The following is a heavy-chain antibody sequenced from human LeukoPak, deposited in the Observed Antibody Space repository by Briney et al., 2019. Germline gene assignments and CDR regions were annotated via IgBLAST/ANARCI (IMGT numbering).Heavy chain of an antibody. D-gene: IGHD2-15*01. CDR1: GGSFSGYY. Sequence: SETLSLTCAVYGGSFSGYYWSWIRQPPGKGLEWIGEINHSGSTNYNPSLKSRVTISVDTSKNQFSLKLSSVTAADTAVYYCARGLTHPFYCSGGSCYSGYYYHGMDVWGQGTTVTVSS. CDR2: INHSGST. CDR3: ARGLTHPFYCSGGSCYSGYYYHGMDV. J-gene: IGHJ6*02. V-gene: IGHV4-34*01.